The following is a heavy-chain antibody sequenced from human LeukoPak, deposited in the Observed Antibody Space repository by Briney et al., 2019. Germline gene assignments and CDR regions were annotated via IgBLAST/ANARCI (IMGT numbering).Heavy chain of an antibody. D-gene: IGHD5-12*01. J-gene: IGHJ4*02. CDR2: IYYSGST. V-gene: IGHV4-59*01. CDR1: GGSISSYY. Sequence: PSETLSLTCTVSGGSISSYYWSWIRQPPGKGLEWIGYIYYSGSTNYNPSLKSRVTISVDTSKNQFSLKLSSVTAADPAVYYCARAEDIVATIFDYWGQGTLVTVSS. CDR3: ARAEDIVATIFDY.